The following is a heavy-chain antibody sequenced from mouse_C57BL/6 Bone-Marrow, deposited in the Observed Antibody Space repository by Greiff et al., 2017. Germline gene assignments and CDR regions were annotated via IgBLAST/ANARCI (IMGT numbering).Heavy chain of an antibody. CDR2: IYTNSGAT. D-gene: IGHD6-1*01. CDR3: ASSPFDY. Sequence: VQLQQPGAELVKPGASVKLSCKASGYTFTSYWMHWVKQRPGRGLEWIGRIYTNSGATKYNEKFKSKNTLTVDKPSSTAYMQLSSLTSEDSAFYYWASSPFDYWGQGTTLTVSS. J-gene: IGHJ2*01. V-gene: IGHV1-72*01. CDR1: GYTFTSYW.